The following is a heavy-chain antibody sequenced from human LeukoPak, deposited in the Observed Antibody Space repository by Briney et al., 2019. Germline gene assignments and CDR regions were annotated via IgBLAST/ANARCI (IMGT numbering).Heavy chain of an antibody. V-gene: IGHV3-48*01. J-gene: IGHJ4*02. Sequence: GGSLRLSCAASGFTFSSYSMNWVRQAPGKGLEWVSYISSSSSTIYYADSVKGRFTISRDNAKNSLYLQMNSPRAEDTAVYYCARDSGEPEYDILTGYYNSDYWGQGTLVTVSS. CDR1: GFTFSSYS. D-gene: IGHD3-9*01. CDR2: ISSSSSTI. CDR3: ARDSGEPEYDILTGYYNSDY.